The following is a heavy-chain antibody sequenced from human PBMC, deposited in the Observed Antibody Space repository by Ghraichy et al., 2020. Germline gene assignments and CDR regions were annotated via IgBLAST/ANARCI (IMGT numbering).Heavy chain of an antibody. CDR2: IYYSGST. D-gene: IGHD3-22*01. Sequence: SETLSLTCTVSGGSLSPYYWSWIRQPPGKGLEWIGYIYYSGSTNYNPSLKSRVTMSVDMSKNQFSLKLSSVTAADTAVYYCARDLKDDSGSSGYYAFDIWGQGTMVTVSS. V-gene: IGHV4-59*01. CDR3: ARDLKDDSGSSGYYAFDI. CDR1: GGSLSPYY. J-gene: IGHJ3*02.